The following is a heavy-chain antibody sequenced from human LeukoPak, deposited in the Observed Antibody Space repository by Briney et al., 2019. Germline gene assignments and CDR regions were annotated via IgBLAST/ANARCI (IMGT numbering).Heavy chain of an antibody. Sequence: SETLSLTCTVSGGSVSSCSFFWSWIRQPPGKGLDWIGHIYYSGSTNYNPSLKSRVTMSVDTSKNQFSLTLSSVTAADTAVYYCARDRSYYDSSGFYKYAFDIWGQGTVVTVSS. V-gene: IGHV4-61*01. CDR2: IYYSGST. D-gene: IGHD3-22*01. CDR3: ARDRSYYDSSGFYKYAFDI. CDR1: GGSVSSCSFF. J-gene: IGHJ3*02.